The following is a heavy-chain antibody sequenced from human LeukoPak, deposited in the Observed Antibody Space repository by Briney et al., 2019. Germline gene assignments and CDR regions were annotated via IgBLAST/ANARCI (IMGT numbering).Heavy chain of an antibody. V-gene: IGHV3-30-3*01. D-gene: IGHD3-10*01. Sequence: GGSLRLSCAASGFTFSSYAIHWVRQAPGKGLEWVAVISYDGSNKNYADSVKGRFTISRDNSKNTLYLQMDSLRAEDTAVYYCARSSYYYGSGSYPDYWGQGTLVTVSS. CDR1: GFTFSSYA. J-gene: IGHJ4*02. CDR3: ARSSYYYGSGSYPDY. CDR2: ISYDGSNK.